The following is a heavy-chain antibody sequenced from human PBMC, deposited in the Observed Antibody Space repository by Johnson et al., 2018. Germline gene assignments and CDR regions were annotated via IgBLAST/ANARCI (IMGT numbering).Heavy chain of an antibody. J-gene: IGHJ6*02. CDR1: RFTFSTYD. D-gene: IGHD4-17*01. V-gene: IGHV3-66*01. CDR3: AIPYGDYYYGMDV. CDR2: IYSGGSP. Sequence: VQLVESGGGLVQPGGSLRLSCAASRFTFSTYDMSWVRQAPGKGLEWVSVIYSGGSPYYADSVKGRFTISRANSKNTLYLQMNSLRAEDTAVYYCAIPYGDYYYGMDVWGQGTTVTVSS.